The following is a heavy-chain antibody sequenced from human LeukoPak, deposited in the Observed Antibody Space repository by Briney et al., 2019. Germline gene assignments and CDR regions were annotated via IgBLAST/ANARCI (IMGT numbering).Heavy chain of an antibody. V-gene: IGHV1-2*02. CDR1: GYTFTGYY. CDR2: INPNRGGT. J-gene: IGHJ4*02. CDR3: ARAMRYYDSSGYYSKY. D-gene: IGHD3-22*01. Sequence: ASVKVSCKAPGYTFTGYYMHWVRQAPGQGLEWMGWINPNRGGTNYAQKFQGRVTMTRDTSISTAYMELSRLRSDDTAVYYCARAMRYYDSSGYYSKYWGQGTLVTVSS.